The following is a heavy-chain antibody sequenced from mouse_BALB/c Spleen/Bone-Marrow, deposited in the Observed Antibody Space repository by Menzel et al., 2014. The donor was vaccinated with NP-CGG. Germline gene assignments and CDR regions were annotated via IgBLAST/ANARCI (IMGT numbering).Heavy chain of an antibody. V-gene: IGHV1-26*01. CDR1: SYSFSGYY. Sequence: EVQLQQSGPDLVKPGASVKISCKASSYSFSGYYMHWVKQSHGKSLEWIGRVNPNNGGTSNNQKFKGKAILNVDKSSSTAYMELRSLTSEDSAVYYCARYGSYVGGTMDYGVQGTSVTVSS. J-gene: IGHJ4*01. CDR2: VNPNNGGT. CDR3: ARYGSYVGGTMDY. D-gene: IGHD1-1*02.